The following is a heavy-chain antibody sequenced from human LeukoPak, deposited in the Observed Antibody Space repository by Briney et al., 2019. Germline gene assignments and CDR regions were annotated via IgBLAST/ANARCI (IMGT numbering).Heavy chain of an antibody. D-gene: IGHD1-20*01. CDR1: GFTFSSYW. CDR2: INSDGSST. Sequence: GGSLRLSCAASGFTFSSYWMHWVRQAPGKGLVGVSRINSDGSSTNYADSVKGRFTISRDNAKNTLYLQMNSLRAEDTAVYYCARHITRAITEDYWGQGTLVTVSS. V-gene: IGHV3-74*01. CDR3: ARHITRAITEDY. J-gene: IGHJ4*02.